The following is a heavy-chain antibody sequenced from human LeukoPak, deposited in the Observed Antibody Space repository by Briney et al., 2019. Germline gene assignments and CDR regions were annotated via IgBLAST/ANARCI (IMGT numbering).Heavy chain of an antibody. CDR2: TYYRSKWYS. CDR3: ARDVGTSGWHTFDY. V-gene: IGHV6-1*01. Sequence: SQTLPLTCTISGDSVSSKNGAWNWIRQSPSRGLEWLGRTYYRSKWYSDYAVSIQGRISIDPDTSKNQFSLHLYSVTPDDTAVYCCARDVGTSGWHTFDYWGQGTLVTVSS. CDR1: GDSVSSKNGA. J-gene: IGHJ4*02. D-gene: IGHD6-19*01.